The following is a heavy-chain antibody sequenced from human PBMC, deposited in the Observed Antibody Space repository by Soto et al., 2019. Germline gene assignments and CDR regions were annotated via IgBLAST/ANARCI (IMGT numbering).Heavy chain of an antibody. V-gene: IGHV1-3*01. Sequence: QVHLVQSGAEVKEPGASVKVSCNTSGFTFTTHAIHWLRQAPGQRFEWMGWINAGNGNTKYSQTFQDRITITRDTSANTAYMELSSLTFEDRAVYFCARRNSSGPIDHWGQGTLITVSS. CDR2: INAGNGNT. D-gene: IGHD3-22*01. CDR3: ARRNSSGPIDH. CDR1: GFTFTTHA. J-gene: IGHJ4*02.